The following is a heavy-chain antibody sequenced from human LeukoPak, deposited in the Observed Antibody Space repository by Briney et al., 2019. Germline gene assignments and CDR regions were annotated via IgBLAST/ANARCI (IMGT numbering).Heavy chain of an antibody. J-gene: IGHJ4*02. CDR1: GFTFGNYG. V-gene: IGHV3-30*02. CDR3: SGSYSY. D-gene: IGHD1-26*01. Sequence: GGSLRLSCAASGFTFGNYGMHLVRQAPGKGLEWVAFIRYDGSDKYYADSVKGRFTISRDSSKNTLYLQMNSLRPEDTAVYFCSGSYSYWGQGTLVTVSS. CDR2: IRYDGSDK.